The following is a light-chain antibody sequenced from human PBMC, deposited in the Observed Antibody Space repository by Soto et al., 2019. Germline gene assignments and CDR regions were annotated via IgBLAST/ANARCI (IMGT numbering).Light chain of an antibody. CDR3: CSYAGSSTS. J-gene: IGLJ1*01. CDR2: EVS. CDR1: SSDVGSYSL. V-gene: IGLV2-23*02. Sequence: QSVLTQPASVSGSPGQSITISCTGTSSDVGSYSLVSRYQQHPGKAPKLMIYEVSKRPSGVSNRFSGPKSGNTASLTISGLQAEDEADYYCCSYAGSSTSFGTGTKVTVL.